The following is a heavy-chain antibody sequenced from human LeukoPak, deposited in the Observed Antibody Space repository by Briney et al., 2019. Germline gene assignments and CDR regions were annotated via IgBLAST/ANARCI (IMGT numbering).Heavy chain of an antibody. CDR3: ARVLVGVTALLGGGDY. V-gene: IGHV3-21*01. CDR1: GFTFSGYS. Sequence: GGSLRLSCAASGFTFSGYSMNWVRQAPGKGLEWVSSISRSSSYIYYAGSVKGRFTISRDNAKNSLYLQMDSLRAEDTAVYYCARVLVGVTALLGGGDYWGQGILVTVSS. J-gene: IGHJ4*02. D-gene: IGHD2-21*02. CDR2: ISRSSSYI.